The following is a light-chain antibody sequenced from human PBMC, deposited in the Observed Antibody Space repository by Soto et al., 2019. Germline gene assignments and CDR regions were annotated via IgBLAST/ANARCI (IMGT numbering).Light chain of an antibody. CDR2: DVS. V-gene: IGLV2-14*03. CDR1: SSDVGGSNY. Sequence: QSALTQPASVSGSPGQSITISCTGTSSDVGGSNYVSWYQQHPGKAPKLMIYDVSNRPSVVSNRCSGSKSGNTASLTISGLQAEDEADYYCGSYSSSSTLYVFGTGTKLTVL. J-gene: IGLJ1*01. CDR3: GSYSSSSTLYV.